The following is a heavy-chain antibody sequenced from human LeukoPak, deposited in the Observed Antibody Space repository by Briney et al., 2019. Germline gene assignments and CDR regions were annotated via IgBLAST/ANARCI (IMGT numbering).Heavy chain of an antibody. J-gene: IGHJ5*02. CDR1: GYGFTCSW. D-gene: IGHD3-10*01. Sequence: GESLKISCQASGYGFTCSWIGWARQMPGKGLEWMAIINPGDSDTRYSPSFQGQVTISADKSISTVYLQWGSLKASDTAMYYCARQPGAGWFDPWGQGSLVTVSS. V-gene: IGHV5-51*01. CDR3: ARQPGAGWFDP. CDR2: INPGDSDT.